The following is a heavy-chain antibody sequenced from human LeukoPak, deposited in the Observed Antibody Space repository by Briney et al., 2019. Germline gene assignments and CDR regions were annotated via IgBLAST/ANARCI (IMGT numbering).Heavy chain of an antibody. CDR2: IYHSGST. Sequence: PSETLSLTFTVSGGSISSYYWSWIRQPPGKGLEWIGYIYHSGSTYYNPSLESRVTISVDTSKNQFSLKVSSVTAADTAVYYCARDTGHQLSRRNYYAMDVWGQGTTVTVSS. D-gene: IGHD2-2*01. CDR1: GGSISSYY. J-gene: IGHJ6*02. V-gene: IGHV4-59*12. CDR3: ARDTGHQLSRRNYYAMDV.